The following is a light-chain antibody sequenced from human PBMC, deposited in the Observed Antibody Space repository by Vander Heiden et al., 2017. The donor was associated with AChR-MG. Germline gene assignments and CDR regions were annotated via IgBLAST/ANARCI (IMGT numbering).Light chain of an antibody. Sequence: EIGLTQSPATLSGSPGERATLSCRASQSVSSSLAWYQQRPGQAPRLLIYAASTRATGIPARFSGSGSGTEFTLTISSLQSEDFAIYYCQHYNNWPPWTFGQGTKLEIK. CDR2: AAS. V-gene: IGKV3-15*01. CDR3: QHYNNWPPWT. J-gene: IGKJ1*01. CDR1: QSVSSS.